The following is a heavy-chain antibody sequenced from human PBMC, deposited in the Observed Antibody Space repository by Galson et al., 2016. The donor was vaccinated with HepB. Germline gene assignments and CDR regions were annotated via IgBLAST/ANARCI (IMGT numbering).Heavy chain of an antibody. Sequence: SLRLSCAASGFTVSSDYMSWVRQAPGKGLDWVSVIYSDGITYYAASVKGRFIISRDNSKNTLYLQLNSLRAEDTAVYCCARYRHHDGGSWRGDYFDYWGQGTLVTVSS. CDR1: GFTVSSDY. J-gene: IGHJ4*02. D-gene: IGHD2-15*01. CDR2: IYSDGIT. V-gene: IGHV3-66*01. CDR3: ARYRHHDGGSWRGDYFDY.